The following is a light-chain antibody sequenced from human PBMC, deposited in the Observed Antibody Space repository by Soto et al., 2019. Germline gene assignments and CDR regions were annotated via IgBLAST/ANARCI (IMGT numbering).Light chain of an antibody. J-gene: IGLJ3*02. V-gene: IGLV2-14*01. Sequence: QSALTQPASVSGSPGQSITISCTVISSNVGDYNYVSWYQQHSGKAPKLMIYEVSNRPSGVSNRFSGSKSGNTASLTISGLQAEDEADYYCSSYTSNSKLFGGGTQLTVL. CDR3: SSYTSNSKL. CDR2: EVS. CDR1: SSNVGDYNY.